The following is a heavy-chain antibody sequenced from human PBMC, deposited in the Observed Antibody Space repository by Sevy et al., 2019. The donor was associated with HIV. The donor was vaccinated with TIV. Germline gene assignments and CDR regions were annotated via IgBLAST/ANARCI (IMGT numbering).Heavy chain of an antibody. CDR1: GFTFGNYW. CDR2: INSDGSNT. J-gene: IGHJ3*02. D-gene: IGHD3-10*01. Sequence: GGSLRLSCAASGFTFGNYWMHWVRQAPGKGLVWISRINSDGSNTNYADSVKGRFTTSRDNAKNTLYLHMNSLRAEDTAVDYCGREMISMVPGVPDAVDIWGQGTMVTVSS. CDR3: GREMISMVPGVPDAVDI. V-gene: IGHV3-74*01.